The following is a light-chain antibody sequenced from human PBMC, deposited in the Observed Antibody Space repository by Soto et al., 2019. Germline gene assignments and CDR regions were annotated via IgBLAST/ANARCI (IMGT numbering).Light chain of an antibody. J-gene: IGLJ1*01. CDR3: CSYAGSSTHV. CDR1: SSDVGRYNL. V-gene: IGLV2-23*01. Sequence: QSALTQPASMSGSPGQSITISCTGTSSDVGRYNLVSWYQQYPGKAPKLMIYEGNERPSGVSNRFSGSTSGNTASLTISGLQAEDEADYYCCSYAGSSTHVFGTGTKVTVL. CDR2: EGN.